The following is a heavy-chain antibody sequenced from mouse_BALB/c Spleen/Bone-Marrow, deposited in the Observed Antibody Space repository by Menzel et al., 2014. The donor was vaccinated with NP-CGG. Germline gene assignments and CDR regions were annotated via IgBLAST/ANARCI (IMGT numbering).Heavy chain of an antibody. J-gene: IGHJ4*01. Sequence: LVKTGASVKISCKASGYSFTGYYMHWVKQSHGKSLEWIGYISCYNGATSYNQNFKGKATFTVDTSSSTAYMQFNSLTSEGSAFYYCVRMGNPIVYYAMDYWGQGTSVTVSS. CDR3: VRMGNPIVYYAMDY. CDR1: GYSFTGYY. V-gene: IGHV1S34*01. CDR2: ISCYNGAT.